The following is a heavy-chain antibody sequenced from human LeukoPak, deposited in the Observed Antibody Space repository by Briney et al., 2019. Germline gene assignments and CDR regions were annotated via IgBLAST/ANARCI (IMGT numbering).Heavy chain of an antibody. D-gene: IGHD6-13*01. J-gene: IGHJ5*02. CDR1: GFTFSSYS. CDR3: AKDVRGAAADPDNWFDP. Sequence: PGGSXXLSCAASGFTFSSYSMNWVRQAPGKGLEWVSSISSSSSYIYYADSVKGRFNISRDNYKNTLYLQMNSLRAEDTAVYYCAKDVRGAAADPDNWFDPWGQGTLVAVSS. V-gene: IGHV3-21*04. CDR2: ISSSSSYI.